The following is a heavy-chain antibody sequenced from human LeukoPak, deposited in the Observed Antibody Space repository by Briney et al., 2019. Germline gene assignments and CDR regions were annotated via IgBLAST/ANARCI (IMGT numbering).Heavy chain of an antibody. CDR2: IRASSSLI. CDR3: AIGKYYYAPIDY. D-gene: IGHD3-10*01. Sequence: GGSLRLSCVASGFDFSASSFNYIRQAPGKGLEWVSYIRASSSLISYADSVKGRFTISRDNSKNTLYLQMNSLRAEDTAVYYCAIGKYYYAPIDYWGQGTLVTVSS. V-gene: IGHV3-48*01. CDR1: GFDFSASS. J-gene: IGHJ4*02.